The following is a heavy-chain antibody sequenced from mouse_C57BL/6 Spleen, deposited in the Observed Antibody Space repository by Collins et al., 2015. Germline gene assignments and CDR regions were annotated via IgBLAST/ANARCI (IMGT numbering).Heavy chain of an antibody. CDR1: GFNIKDTY. D-gene: IGHD2-4*01. J-gene: IGHJ2*01. CDR2: IDPANGNT. Sequence: EVQLQQSGAELVKPGASVKLSCTASGFNIKDTYMHWVKQRPEQGLEWIGRIDPANGNTKYDPKFQGKATITADTSSNTAYLQLSSLTSEDTAVYYCAKAGDYGKYYFDYWGQGTTLTVSS. CDR3: AKAGDYGKYYFDY. V-gene: IGHV14-3*02.